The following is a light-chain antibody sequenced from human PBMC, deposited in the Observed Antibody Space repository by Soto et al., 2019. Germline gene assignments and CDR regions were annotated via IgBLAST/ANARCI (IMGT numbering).Light chain of an antibody. Sequence: QLVLTQSPSASGTPGQRVTISCSGSISNIGSNAVNWYQQLQGTAPKLLISSTNQRPSGVPDRFSGSKSGTSASLAISGLQSEDEADYYCEAWDGSLNGPVFGGGTKLTVL. CDR2: STN. J-gene: IGLJ3*02. CDR3: EAWDGSLNGPV. V-gene: IGLV1-44*01. CDR1: ISNIGSNA.